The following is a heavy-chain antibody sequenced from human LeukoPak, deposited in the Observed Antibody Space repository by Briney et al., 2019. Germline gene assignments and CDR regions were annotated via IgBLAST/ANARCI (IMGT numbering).Heavy chain of an antibody. J-gene: IGHJ4*02. CDR1: GFTFSGSA. CDR3: TRVMPTYCGGDCYKGPYDY. V-gene: IGHV3-73*01. Sequence: GGSLRLSCAASGFTFSGSAMHWVRQASGKGLGWVGRIRSKANSYATAYAASVKGRFTISRDDSKNTAHLQMNSLKTEDTAVYYCTRVMPTYCGGDCYKGPYDYWGQGTLVTVSS. D-gene: IGHD2-21*01. CDR2: IRSKANSYAT.